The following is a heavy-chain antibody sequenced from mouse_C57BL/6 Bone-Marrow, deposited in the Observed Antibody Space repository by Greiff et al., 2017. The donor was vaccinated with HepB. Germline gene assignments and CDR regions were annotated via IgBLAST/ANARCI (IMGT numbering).Heavy chain of an antibody. CDR1: GYTFTDYY. CDR2: IYPGSGNT. D-gene: IGHD2-5*01. V-gene: IGHV1-76*01. CDR3: ARSSNYGAMDY. J-gene: IGHJ4*01. Sequence: QVQLKESGAELVRPGASVKLSCKASGYTFTDYYINWVKQRPGQGLEWIARIYPGSGNTYYNEKFKGKATLTAEKSSSTAYMQLSSLTSEDSAVYFCARSSNYGAMDYWGQGTSVTVSS.